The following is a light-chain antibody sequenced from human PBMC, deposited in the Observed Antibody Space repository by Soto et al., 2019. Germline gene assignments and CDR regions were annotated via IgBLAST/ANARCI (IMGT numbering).Light chain of an antibody. CDR2: DVS. CDR3: CSYAGSDTPHVV. J-gene: IGLJ2*01. CDR1: SSDVGGYNY. Sequence: QSALTQPRSVSGSPGQSVTISCTGTSSDVGGYNYVSWYQQHPGKAPKLMIYDVSKRPSGVPDRFSGSKSGNTASLTISGLQAEDEADYYCCSYAGSDTPHVVFGGGTKVTAL. V-gene: IGLV2-11*01.